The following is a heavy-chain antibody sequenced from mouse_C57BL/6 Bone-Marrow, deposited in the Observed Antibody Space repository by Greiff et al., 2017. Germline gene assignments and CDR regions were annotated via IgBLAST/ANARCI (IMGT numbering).Heavy chain of an antibody. CDR1: GYTFTSYG. Sequence: QVQLQQSGAELARPGASVKLSCKASGYTFTSYGISWVKQRTGQGLEWIGEIYPRSGNTYYTEKFKGKATLTADKSSSTAYMELRSLTSEVSAVYFWARGEYGYDFDYWGKGTTLTVSS. CDR2: IYPRSGNT. J-gene: IGHJ2*01. CDR3: ARGEYGYDFDY. V-gene: IGHV1-81*01. D-gene: IGHD2-2*01.